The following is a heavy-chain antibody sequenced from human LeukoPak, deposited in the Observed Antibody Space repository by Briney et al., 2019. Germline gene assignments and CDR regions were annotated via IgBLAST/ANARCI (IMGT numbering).Heavy chain of an antibody. CDR2: MYYRGNT. CDR3: ATGVHGIAAAGDYYFDY. J-gene: IGHJ4*02. D-gene: IGHD6-13*01. CDR1: GGSFSGYY. Sequence: PSETLSLTCAVYGGSFSGYYWSWIRQPPGKGLEWIGYMYYRGNTNYNPSLKSRVTISIDTPNNQFSLKLSSVTAADTAVYYCATGVHGIAAAGDYYFDYWGQGTLVTVSS. V-gene: IGHV4-59*01.